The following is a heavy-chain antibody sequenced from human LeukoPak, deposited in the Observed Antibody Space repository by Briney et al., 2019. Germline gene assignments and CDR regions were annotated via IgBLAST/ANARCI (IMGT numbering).Heavy chain of an antibody. J-gene: IGHJ3*02. CDR1: GGSFSGYY. V-gene: IGHV4-34*01. CDR2: INHSGST. Sequence: SETLSLTCAVYGGSFSGYYWSWIRQPPGKGLEWIGEINHSGSTNYNPSLKSRVTISVDTSKNQFSLKLSSVTAADTAVYYCARGRLEYIGGKGDAFDIWGQGTMVTVSS. CDR3: ARGRLEYIGGKGDAFDI. D-gene: IGHD3-16*01.